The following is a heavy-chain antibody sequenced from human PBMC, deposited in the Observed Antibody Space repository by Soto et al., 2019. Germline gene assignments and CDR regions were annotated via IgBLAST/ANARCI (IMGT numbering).Heavy chain of an antibody. CDR1: GGTFSSYT. V-gene: IGHV1-69*02. Sequence: ASVKVSCKASGGTFSSYTISWVRQAPGQGLEWMGRIIPILGIANYAQKFQGRVTITADKSTSTAYMELSSLRSEDTAVYYCARVSGYSYGNFDYWGQGTLVTVSS. CDR3: ARVSGYSYGNFDY. CDR2: IIPILGIA. J-gene: IGHJ4*02. D-gene: IGHD5-18*01.